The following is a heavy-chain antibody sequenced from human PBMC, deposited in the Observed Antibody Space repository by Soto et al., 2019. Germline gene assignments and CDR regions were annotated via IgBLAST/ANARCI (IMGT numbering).Heavy chain of an antibody. V-gene: IGHV1-2*02. Sequence: ASVKVSCKASGYTFTGYYIHWVRQAPGQGLEWMGSISPHSGGPNYAQRFQGRVTMTRDTSMTTVYMEMSGLTSDDTAVYYCAGEEQTRANYYLDYWGQGTLVTVSS. D-gene: IGHD1-1*01. CDR3: AGEEQTRANYYLDY. CDR1: GYTFTGYY. CDR2: ISPHSGGP. J-gene: IGHJ4*02.